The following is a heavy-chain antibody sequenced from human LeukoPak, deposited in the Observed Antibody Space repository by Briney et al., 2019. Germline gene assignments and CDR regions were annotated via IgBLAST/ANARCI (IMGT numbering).Heavy chain of an antibody. V-gene: IGHV4-4*07. CDR2: IYTSGST. D-gene: IGHD5-18*01. CDR1: GGSISSYY. CDR3: ARGFGYGGAFDI. J-gene: IGHJ3*02. Sequence: SETLSLTCTVSGGSISSYYWSWIRQPAGKGLEWIGRIYTSGSTNYNPSLKSRVTISVDTSKKQFSLELSSVTAADTALFYCARGFGYGGAFDIWGQGTMVTVSS.